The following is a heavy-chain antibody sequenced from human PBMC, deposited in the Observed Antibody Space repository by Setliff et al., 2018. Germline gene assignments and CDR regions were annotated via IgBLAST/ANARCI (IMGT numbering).Heavy chain of an antibody. Sequence: KPSETLSLTCTVSGGSISSGTYYWSWIRQPAGKGLEWIGRIFTSGSTNYNPSLKSRVTISVDTSKNQFSLNLSSVTAADTAVYYCARDRRIVGARHAFDIWGKGTTVTVSS. J-gene: IGHJ3*02. V-gene: IGHV4-61*02. D-gene: IGHD1-26*01. CDR3: ARDRRIVGARHAFDI. CDR2: IFTSGST. CDR1: GGSISSGTYY.